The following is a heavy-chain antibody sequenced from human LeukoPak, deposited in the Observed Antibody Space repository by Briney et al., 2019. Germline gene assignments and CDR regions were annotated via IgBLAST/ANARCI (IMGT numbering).Heavy chain of an antibody. D-gene: IGHD3-22*01. Sequence: SETLSLTCTVSGGSISSYYWSWIRQPAGKGLEWIGRIYTSGSTNYNPSLKSRVTISEDTSVNQFSLKLSSVTAADTAVYYCARHYYDRSDSYSFDYWGQGTLVTVSS. CDR2: IYTSGST. J-gene: IGHJ4*02. V-gene: IGHV4-4*07. CDR1: GGSISSYY. CDR3: ARHYYDRSDSYSFDY.